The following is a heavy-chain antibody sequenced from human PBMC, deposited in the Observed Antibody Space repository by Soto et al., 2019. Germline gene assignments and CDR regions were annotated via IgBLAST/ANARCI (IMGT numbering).Heavy chain of an antibody. D-gene: IGHD3-10*01. CDR1: GDSFSGYY. CDR3: ARARIWFGELIPFDY. J-gene: IGHJ4*02. V-gene: IGHV4-34*01. Sequence: PSETLSLTCAVFGDSFSGYYWTWIRQPPGKGLEWIGEINDSGSTNYNPFLKSRVTISVDTSKNQFSLKLSSATAADTAVYYCARARIWFGELIPFDYWGQGTLVTVSS. CDR2: INDSGST.